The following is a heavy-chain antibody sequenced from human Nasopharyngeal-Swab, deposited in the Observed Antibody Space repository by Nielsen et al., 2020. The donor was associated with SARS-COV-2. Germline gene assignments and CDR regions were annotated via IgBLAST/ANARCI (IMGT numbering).Heavy chain of an antibody. V-gene: IGHV3-21*06. CDR1: GFTFSSYT. D-gene: IGHD4-17*01. J-gene: IGHJ5*01. CDR3: VRGSYGHYDS. Sequence: GGSLRLSCAASGFTFSSYTMNWVRQAPGKGLEWVSSISPTRDYISYAESVKGQFTISRDNAKNSLLLQMNSLRAEETAIYYCVRGSYGHYDSWGQGALITVSS. CDR2: ISPTRDYI.